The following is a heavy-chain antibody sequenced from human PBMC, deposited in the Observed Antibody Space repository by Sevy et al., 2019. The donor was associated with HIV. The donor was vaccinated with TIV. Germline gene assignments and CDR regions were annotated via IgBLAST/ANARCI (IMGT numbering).Heavy chain of an antibody. Sequence: GGSLRLSCAASGFTFRSYGMHWVRQAPGKGLEWVAFIRYDGSTKYYADSVKGRFTISRDNSKNTLYLQLNSLRGDDTSLYYGAKGRGMVQGALLSDDIWGQGTMVTVSS. CDR2: IRYDGSTK. CDR3: AKGRGMVQGALLSDDI. CDR1: GFTFRSYG. V-gene: IGHV3-30*02. J-gene: IGHJ3*02. D-gene: IGHD3-10*01.